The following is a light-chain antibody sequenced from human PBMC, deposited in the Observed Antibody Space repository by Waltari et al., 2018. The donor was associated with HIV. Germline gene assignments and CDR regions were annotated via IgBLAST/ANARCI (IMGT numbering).Light chain of an antibody. J-gene: IGLJ3*02. CDR3: AAWDDSLSAWV. CDR1: SSNIGRTT. Sequence: QSVLPQPPSASGTPGQRVTISCSGSSSNIGRTTLHWFQQLPGPAPKLLIYSNNQRPSGVPDRLSGSKSDTSASLAISGLQSEDEADYYCAAWDDSLSAWVFGGGTKLAVL. CDR2: SNN. V-gene: IGLV1-44*01.